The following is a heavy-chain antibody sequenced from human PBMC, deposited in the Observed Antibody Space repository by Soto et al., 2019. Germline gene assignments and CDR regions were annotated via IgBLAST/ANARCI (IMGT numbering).Heavy chain of an antibody. J-gene: IGHJ5*02. D-gene: IGHD3-10*01. CDR2: IFPSDPDT. V-gene: IGHV5-51*01. CDR1: GYSFTSYW. CDR3: ARKDKSVYFNWFDP. Sequence: GESLKISCRTSGYSFTSYWIAWVRQMPGKGLEWMGIIFPSDPDTRYSPSFRGQVTISADRSTSTVFLQWASLKASDTAVYFCARKDKSVYFNWFDPWGQGTLVTVSS.